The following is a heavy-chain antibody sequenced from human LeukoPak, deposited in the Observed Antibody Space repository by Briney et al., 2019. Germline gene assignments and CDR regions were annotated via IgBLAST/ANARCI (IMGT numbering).Heavy chain of an antibody. D-gene: IGHD4-17*01. CDR1: GYTFTSYY. V-gene: IGHV1-69*05. Sequence: GASVKVSCKASGYTFTSYYMHWVRQAPGQGLEWMGGIIPIFGTANYAQKFQGRVTITTDESTSTAYMELSSLRSEDTAVYYCARGTVTTRKYYFDYWGQGTLVTVSS. CDR2: IIPIFGTA. J-gene: IGHJ4*02. CDR3: ARGTVTTRKYYFDY.